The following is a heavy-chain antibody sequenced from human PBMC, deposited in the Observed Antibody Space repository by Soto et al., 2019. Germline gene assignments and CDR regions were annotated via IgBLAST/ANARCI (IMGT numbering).Heavy chain of an antibody. CDR1: GFTVSSNY. Sequence: GGSLRLSCAASGFTVSSNYMSWIRQAPGKGLEWVSYISSSGSTICYADSVKGRFTISRDNAKNSLYLQMNSLRAEDTAVYYCARWYSSSSGLDYWGQGTLVTVSS. CDR3: ARWYSSSSGLDY. D-gene: IGHD6-6*01. CDR2: ISSSGSTI. V-gene: IGHV3-11*01. J-gene: IGHJ4*02.